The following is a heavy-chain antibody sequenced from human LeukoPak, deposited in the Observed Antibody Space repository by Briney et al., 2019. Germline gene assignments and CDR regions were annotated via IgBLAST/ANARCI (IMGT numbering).Heavy chain of an antibody. V-gene: IGHV1-58*01. CDR2: IVVGSGNT. D-gene: IGHD1-26*01. Sequence: SVKVSCKASGFTLSNSAVQWVRQARGQRLEWIGWIVVGSGNTNYAQKFQERVTITRDMSTSTAYMELSSLRSEDTAVYYCTSDPTFYSGRYCFDYWGQGTLVTVSS. CDR1: GFTLSNSA. CDR3: TSDPTFYSGRYCFDY. J-gene: IGHJ4*02.